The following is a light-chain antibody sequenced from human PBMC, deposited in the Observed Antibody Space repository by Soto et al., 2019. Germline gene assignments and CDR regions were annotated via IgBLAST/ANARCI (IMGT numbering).Light chain of an antibody. V-gene: IGKV1-5*03. J-gene: IGKJ2*01. CDR3: QQYNEFQNT. CDR1: QTISSR. Sequence: DIQMTQSPSSLSASVGDRVTITCRASQTISSRLAWYQQKPGQAPKLLIYKATNLQTGVASRFSGSGSGTEFSLTISSLQPDDFAVYYCQQYNEFQNTFGQGTRLDI. CDR2: KAT.